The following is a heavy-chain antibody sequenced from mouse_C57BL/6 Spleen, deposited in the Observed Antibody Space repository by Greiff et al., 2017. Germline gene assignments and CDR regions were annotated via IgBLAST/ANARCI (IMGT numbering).Heavy chain of an antibody. V-gene: IGHV5-16*01. CDR3: ARAQGIYYDYLWYFDV. CDR1: GFTFSDYY. Sequence: EVKLMESEGGLVQPGSSMKLSCTASGFTFSDYYMAWVRQVPEKGLEWVANINYDGSSTYYLDSLKSRFIISRDNAKNILYLQMSSLKSEDTATYYCARAQGIYYDYLWYFDVWGTGTTVTVSS. D-gene: IGHD2-4*01. CDR2: INYDGSST. J-gene: IGHJ1*03.